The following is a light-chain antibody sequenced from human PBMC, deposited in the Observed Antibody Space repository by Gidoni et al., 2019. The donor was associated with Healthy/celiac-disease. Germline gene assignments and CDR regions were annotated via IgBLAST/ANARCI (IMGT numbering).Light chain of an antibody. Sequence: EIVLTQSPATLSLSPGERATLSCRASQSVSSYLAWYHQKPGQAPRLPIYDTSNRATGCPAIFSGSGSGTDFTLTIISLEPEDFAVYYCQQRSNWPPLTFGQGTKVEIK. CDR3: QQRSNWPPLT. V-gene: IGKV3-11*01. J-gene: IGKJ1*01. CDR2: DTS. CDR1: QSVSSY.